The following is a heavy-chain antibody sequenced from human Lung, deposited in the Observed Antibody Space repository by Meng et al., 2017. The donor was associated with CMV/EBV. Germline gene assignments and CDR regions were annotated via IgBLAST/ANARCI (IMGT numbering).Heavy chain of an antibody. J-gene: IGHJ4*02. Sequence: GESLKISCAASGFTFSSYAMHWVRQAPGKGLEWVAVISYDGSNKYYADPVKGRFTISRDNSKNTLYLQMNSLRAEDTAVYYCARDRTAGLWFGELVYGPDLGYWGQGTLVXVSS. CDR1: GFTFSSYA. V-gene: IGHV3-30*04. CDR2: ISYDGSNK. D-gene: IGHD3-10*01. CDR3: ARDRTAGLWFGELVYGPDLGY.